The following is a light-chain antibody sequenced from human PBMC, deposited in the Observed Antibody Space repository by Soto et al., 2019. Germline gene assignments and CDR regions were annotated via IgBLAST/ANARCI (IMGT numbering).Light chain of an antibody. Sequence: EIELTQSPGTLSVSPGERATLSCRATHSVSGSLAWYQQKPGRPPRLLIHSASTRATGIPARFSGSGSGTDFTLTISSLQSEDFAVYYCQQYGSSPVFTFGPGTTVDIK. CDR2: SAS. CDR3: QQYGSSPVFT. CDR1: HSVSGS. J-gene: IGKJ3*01. V-gene: IGKV3-15*01.